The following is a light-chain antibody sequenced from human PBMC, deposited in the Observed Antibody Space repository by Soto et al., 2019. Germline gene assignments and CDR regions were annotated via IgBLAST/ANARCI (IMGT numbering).Light chain of an antibody. J-gene: IGLJ1*01. CDR1: SSDVGGYNY. V-gene: IGLV2-8*01. Sequence: QSALTQSPSASGSPGQSVTISCTGTSSDVGGYNYVSWYQQHPGKAPKLIISEVSKRPSGVPDRFSGSKSGNTASLTVSGLQVEDEADYYCSSYAGSNTYVFGTGTKLTVL. CDR2: EVS. CDR3: SSYAGSNTYV.